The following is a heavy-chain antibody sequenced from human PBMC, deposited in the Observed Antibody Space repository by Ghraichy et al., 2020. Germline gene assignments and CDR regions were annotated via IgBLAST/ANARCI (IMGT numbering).Heavy chain of an antibody. V-gene: IGHV3-23*01. Sequence: VSAISGSGGSTYYADSVKGRFTISRDNSKNTLYLQMNSLRAEDTAVYYGAKRSDGYNYAADYHFDYWGQGTLVTVSS. CDR3: AKRSDGYNYAADYHFDY. CDR2: ISGSGGST. D-gene: IGHD5-24*01. J-gene: IGHJ4*02.